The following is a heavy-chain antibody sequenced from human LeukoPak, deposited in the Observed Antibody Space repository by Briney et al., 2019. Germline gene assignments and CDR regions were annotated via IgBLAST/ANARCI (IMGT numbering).Heavy chain of an antibody. D-gene: IGHD3-22*01. CDR2: IIPILGIA. V-gene: IGHV1-69*04. CDR1: GGTFSSYA. J-gene: IGHJ4*02. CDR3: ARGSDSSGYYY. Sequence: GASVGVSCKASGGTFSSYAISWVRQAPGQGLEWMGRIIPILGIANYAQKFQGRVTITADKSTSTAYMELSSLRSEDTAVYYCARGSDSSGYYYWGQGTLVTVSS.